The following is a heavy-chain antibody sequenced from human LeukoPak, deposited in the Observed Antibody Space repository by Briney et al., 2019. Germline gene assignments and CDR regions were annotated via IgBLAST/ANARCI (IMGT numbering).Heavy chain of an antibody. CDR1: GGSFSGYY. D-gene: IGHD3-16*02. Sequence: KTSETLSLTCAVYGGSFSGYYWSWIRQPPGKGLEWIGEINHSGSTNYNPSLKSRVTISVDTSENQFSLKLSSVTAADTAVYYCARGRDGVWGSYRYFIYWGQGTLVTVSS. J-gene: IGHJ4*02. V-gene: IGHV4-34*01. CDR3: ARGRDGVWGSYRYFIY. CDR2: INHSGST.